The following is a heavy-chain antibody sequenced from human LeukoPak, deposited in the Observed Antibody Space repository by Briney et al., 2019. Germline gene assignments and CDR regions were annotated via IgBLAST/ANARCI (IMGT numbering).Heavy chain of an antibody. V-gene: IGHV3-30-3*01. Sequence: QAGGSLRLSCAASGFTFSSYAMHWVRQAPGKGLEWVAVISYDGSNKYYADSVKGRFTISRDNSKNTLYLQMNSLRAEDTAVYYCARDTRFTVYGMDVWGQGTTVTVSS. D-gene: IGHD3-3*01. J-gene: IGHJ6*02. CDR2: ISYDGSNK. CDR1: GFTFSSYA. CDR3: ARDTRFTVYGMDV.